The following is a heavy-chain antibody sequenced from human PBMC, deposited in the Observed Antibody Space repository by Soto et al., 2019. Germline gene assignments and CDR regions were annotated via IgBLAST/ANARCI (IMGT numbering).Heavy chain of an antibody. J-gene: IGHJ4*02. V-gene: IGHV4-59*01. D-gene: IGHD6-6*01. CDR1: GGSISSYY. CDR2: IYYSGST. CDR3: ASLRAKGSIALDY. Sequence: SETLSLTCTVSGGSISSYYWSWIRQPPGKGLEWIGYIYYSGSTNYNPSLKSRVTISVDTSKNQFSLKLSSVTAADTAVYYCASLRAKGSIALDYWGQGTLVTVSS.